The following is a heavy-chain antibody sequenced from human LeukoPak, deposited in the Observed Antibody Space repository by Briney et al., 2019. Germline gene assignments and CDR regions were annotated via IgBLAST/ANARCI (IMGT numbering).Heavy chain of an antibody. J-gene: IGHJ3*02. CDR2: ISSSSTI. CDR1: GFTFSSYS. CDR3: ARARIRPRNAFDI. D-gene: IGHD3-3*02. V-gene: IGHV3-48*01. Sequence: GGSLRLSCAASGFTFSSYSMNWVRQAPGKGLEWVSYISSSSTIYYADSVKGRFTISRDNAKNSLYLQMNSLRAEDTAVYYCARARIRPRNAFDIWGQGTMVTVSS.